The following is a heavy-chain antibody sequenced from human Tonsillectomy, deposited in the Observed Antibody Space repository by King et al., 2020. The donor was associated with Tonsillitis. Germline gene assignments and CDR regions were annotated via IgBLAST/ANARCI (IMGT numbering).Heavy chain of an antibody. CDR2: ISYDGSNE. D-gene: IGHD4-17*01. CDR1: GFTFRSYG. V-gene: IGHV3-33*05. CDR3: ARKDYGDYDYYYGMDV. J-gene: IGHJ6*04. Sequence: VQLVESGGGVVQPGRSLRLSCAASGFTFRSYGMHWVRQAPGKGLEWVAVISYDGSNEYYADSVKGRFTISRDNSKNTLYLQMNSMRAEDTAVYYCARKDYGDYDYYYGMDVWGKGTTVTVSS.